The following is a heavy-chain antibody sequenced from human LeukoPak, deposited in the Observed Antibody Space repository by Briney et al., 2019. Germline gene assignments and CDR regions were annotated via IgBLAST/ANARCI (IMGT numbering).Heavy chain of an antibody. Sequence: GRSLRLSCAASGFTFSSYAMHWVRQAPGKGLEWVAVISYDGSNKYYADSVKGRFTISRDNSKNTLYLQMSSLRAEDTAVYYCARDRIAVAGRGYNWFDPWGQGTLVTVSS. CDR2: ISYDGSNK. CDR3: ARDRIAVAGRGYNWFDP. J-gene: IGHJ5*02. D-gene: IGHD6-19*01. CDR1: GFTFSSYA. V-gene: IGHV3-30-3*01.